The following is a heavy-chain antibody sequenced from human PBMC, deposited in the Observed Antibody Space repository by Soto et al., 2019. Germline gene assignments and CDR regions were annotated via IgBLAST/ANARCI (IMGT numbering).Heavy chain of an antibody. V-gene: IGHV4-59*08. CDR2: FRSGGGT. CDR3: VRQGIGVLHGLVDV. J-gene: IGHJ6*02. Sequence: QVQLQESGPGLVKPSETLSLTCTVSGDSISSYNLAWIRQPPGKGLEWIGYFRSGGGTSYNPSLKSRGALSAATSMKQFFLILSSVTAADTAVYYCVRQGIGVLHGLVDVWGQGTTVTVSS. CDR1: GDSISSYN. D-gene: IGHD3-10*01.